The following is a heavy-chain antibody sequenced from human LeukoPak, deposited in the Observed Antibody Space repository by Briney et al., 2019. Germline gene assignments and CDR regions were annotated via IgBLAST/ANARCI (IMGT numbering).Heavy chain of an antibody. CDR2: ISYDGSNK. D-gene: IGHD2-15*01. CDR1: GFTFSSYG. J-gene: IGHJ3*02. Sequence: GGSLRLSCAASGFTFSSYGMHWVRQAPGKGLEWVAVISYDGSNKYYADSVKGRFTISRDNSKNTLYLQMNSLRAEDTAVYYCAKAESYCSGGSCYLYAFDIWGQGTMVTVSS. V-gene: IGHV3-30*18. CDR3: AKAESYCSGGSCYLYAFDI.